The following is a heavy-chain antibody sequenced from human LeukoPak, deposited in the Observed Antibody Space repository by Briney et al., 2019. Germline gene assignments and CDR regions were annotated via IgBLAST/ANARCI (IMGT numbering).Heavy chain of an antibody. CDR1: RGTFSSYA. D-gene: IGHD3-9*01. V-gene: IGHV1-69*05. J-gene: IGHJ5*02. CDR2: IIPNFGTA. CDR3: ARDSYDILTGYFQDAWFDP. Sequence: ASVKVSCNASRGTFSSYAISWVRQAPGQGLEWMGGIIPNFGTANYAQKFQGRVTITTDESTSTGYMELSSLRSEDTAVYYCARDSYDILTGYFQDAWFDPWGQGTLVTVSS.